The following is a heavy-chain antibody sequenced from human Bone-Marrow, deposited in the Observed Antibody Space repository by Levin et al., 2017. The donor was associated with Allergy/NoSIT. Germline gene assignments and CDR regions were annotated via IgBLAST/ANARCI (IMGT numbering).Heavy chain of an antibody. V-gene: IGHV3-21*01. J-gene: IGHJ6*03. CDR1: GFSFRNYS. CDR2: LSRSSSYV. CDR3: ARGGISVAPGDYMDV. Sequence: GGSLRLSCAASGFSFRNYSMNWVRQTPGKGLEWVSCLSRSSSYVYYADSVKGRFIISRDNARNSLYLQMNSLRAEDTAVYYCARGGISVAPGDYMDVWGKGTTVTVAS. D-gene: IGHD6-19*01.